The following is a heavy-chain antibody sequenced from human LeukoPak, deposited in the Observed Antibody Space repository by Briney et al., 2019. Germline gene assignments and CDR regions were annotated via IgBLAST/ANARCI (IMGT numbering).Heavy chain of an antibody. CDR2: ISYDGSNK. CDR3: ASHANFEYSSSSGFDY. CDR1: GFTFSSYA. J-gene: IGHJ4*02. D-gene: IGHD6-6*01. Sequence: GGSLGLSCAASGFTFSSYAMHWVRQAPGKGLEWVAVISYDGSNKYYADSVKGRFTITRDNSKNTLYLQMNSLRAEDTAVYYCASHANFEYSSSSGFDYWGQGTLVTVSS. V-gene: IGHV3-30*04.